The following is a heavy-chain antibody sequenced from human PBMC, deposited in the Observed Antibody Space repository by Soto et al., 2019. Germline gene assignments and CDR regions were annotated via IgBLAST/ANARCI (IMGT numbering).Heavy chain of an antibody. J-gene: IGHJ5*02. CDR3: ARRGGYCSSTSCYTGGYWFDP. Sequence: VQLQESGPGLVKPSETLSLTCTVSGGSISSYYWSWIRQPPGKGLEWIGYIYYSGSTNYNPSLKSRVTISVDTSKNQFSLKLSSVTAADTAVYYCARRGGYCSSTSCYTGGYWFDPWGQGTLVTVSS. D-gene: IGHD2-2*02. CDR1: GGSISSYY. V-gene: IGHV4-59*01. CDR2: IYYSGST.